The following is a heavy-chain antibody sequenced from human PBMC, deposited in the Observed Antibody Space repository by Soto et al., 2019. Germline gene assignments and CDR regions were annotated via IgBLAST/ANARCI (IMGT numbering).Heavy chain of an antibody. V-gene: IGHV4-59*08. D-gene: IGHD3-10*01. J-gene: IGHJ3*02. CDR3: ARRYGSFFDI. Sequence: KPSETLSLTCTVSDGSISSYYWSWIRQPPGKGLEWIGYIYYSGSTNYNPSLKSRVTISVDTSKNQFSLKLSSVTAADTAVYYCARRYGSFFDIWGQGTMVTVSS. CDR2: IYYSGST. CDR1: DGSISSYY.